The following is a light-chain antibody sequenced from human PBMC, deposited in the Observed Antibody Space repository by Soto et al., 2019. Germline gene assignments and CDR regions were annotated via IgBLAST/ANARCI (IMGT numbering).Light chain of an antibody. J-gene: IGKJ2*01. CDR2: AAS. CDR1: QGISSF. Sequence: DLQVTQSPSFLSASVGDSVTITCRTSQGISSFLAWYQQKSEKAPKLLIYAASTLQSGVPSRFSGSGFGTEFTLTISSLEPEDFATYYCQQLNGYPYTFGQGTKLEIK. CDR3: QQLNGYPYT. V-gene: IGKV1-9*01.